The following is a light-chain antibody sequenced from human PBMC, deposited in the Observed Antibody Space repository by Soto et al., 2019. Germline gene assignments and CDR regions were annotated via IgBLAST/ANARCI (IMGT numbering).Light chain of an antibody. CDR2: DVS. J-gene: IGLJ1*01. CDR1: SSDVGGYDY. Sequence: QSALTQPASVSGSPGQSITISCTGTSSDVGGYDYVSWYQQYPDKAPKLIIYDVSRRPSGVSIRFSGSKSGNTASLTISGLQAEDEAEYYCSSYSSNTPYVFGTGTKLTVL. V-gene: IGLV2-14*01. CDR3: SSYSSNTPYV.